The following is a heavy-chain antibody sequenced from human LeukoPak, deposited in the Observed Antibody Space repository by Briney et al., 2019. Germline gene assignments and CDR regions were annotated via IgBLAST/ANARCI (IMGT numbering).Heavy chain of an antibody. D-gene: IGHD5-18*01. CDR1: GSTFSSYA. V-gene: IGHV1-69*05. Sequence: ASVKVSCKASGSTFSSYAISWVRQAPGQGLEWMGRIIPIFGTANYAQKFQGRVTITTDESTSTAYMELSSLRSEDTAVYYCARGETAMVTNWFDPWGQGTLVTVSS. CDR3: ARGETAMVTNWFDP. CDR2: IIPIFGTA. J-gene: IGHJ5*02.